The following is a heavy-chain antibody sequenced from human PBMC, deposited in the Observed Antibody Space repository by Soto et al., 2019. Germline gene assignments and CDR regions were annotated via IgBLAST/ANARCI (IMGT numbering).Heavy chain of an antibody. J-gene: IGHJ4*01. Sequence: SETLSLTCSVSGASMTAYYWNWIRQSPGKGLEWIGFVYFRGTRNYNPSLKGRVALSLDTPQSQLSLKLTSVTAADTALYYCARSVYVRGDNYRFDSWGHGTMVTVSS. CDR2: VYFRGTR. CDR3: ARSVYVRGDNYRFDS. D-gene: IGHD3-16*02. V-gene: IGHV4-59*01. CDR1: GASMTAYY.